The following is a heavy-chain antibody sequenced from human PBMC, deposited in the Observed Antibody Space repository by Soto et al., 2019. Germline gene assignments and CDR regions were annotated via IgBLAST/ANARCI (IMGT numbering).Heavy chain of an antibody. CDR2: IIPMFGTA. Sequence: QVQLVQSGAEVKKPGSSLKVSCKASGDTFSSYAINWVRQAPGQGLEWMGGIIPMFGTANYAQKFKGRVTITAGESTSTVYRELSSLISEDTAVYYCARVGPAHYYDSSGYYSPLDYWGQGTLVTVSS. V-gene: IGHV1-69*01. CDR1: GDTFSSYA. J-gene: IGHJ4*02. D-gene: IGHD3-22*01. CDR3: ARVGPAHYYDSSGYYSPLDY.